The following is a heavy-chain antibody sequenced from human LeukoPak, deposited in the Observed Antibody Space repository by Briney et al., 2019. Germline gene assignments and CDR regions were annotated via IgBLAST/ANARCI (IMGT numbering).Heavy chain of an antibody. Sequence: KAGGSLRLSCAAPGFTFSSYWMSWVRRAPGRGLEWVSSFSSGSSYMFYADSVKGRFTISRDNSKKTLYLQLNSLRAGDTAVYYCAKGPVVTFDIWGQGTMVTVSS. J-gene: IGHJ3*02. CDR1: GFTFSSYW. CDR3: AKGPVVTFDI. CDR2: FSSGSSYM. D-gene: IGHD2-15*01. V-gene: IGHV3-21*04.